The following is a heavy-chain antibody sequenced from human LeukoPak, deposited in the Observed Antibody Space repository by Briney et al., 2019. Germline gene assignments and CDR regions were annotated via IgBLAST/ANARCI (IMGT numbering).Heavy chain of an antibody. J-gene: IGHJ6*03. CDR2: IKTDGSIT. CDR1: GFSFSVYW. D-gene: IGHD4-17*01. Sequence: GGSLRLSCAASGFSFSVYWMHWVRQAPGKGPVWVSRIKTDGSITDYADFVKGRFTISRDNAKNSLYLQMNSLRAEDTAVYYCARDGRDDYGDYYYYYYMDVWGKGTTVTISS. V-gene: IGHV3-74*01. CDR3: ARDGRDDYGDYYYYYYMDV.